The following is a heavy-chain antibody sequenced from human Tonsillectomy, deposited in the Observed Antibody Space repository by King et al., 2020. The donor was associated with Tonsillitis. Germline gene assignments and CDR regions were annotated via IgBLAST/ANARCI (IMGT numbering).Heavy chain of an antibody. CDR1: GYSFTSYA. V-gene: IGHV1-18*01. CDR3: ARDPVVTTNNWFDP. Sequence: QLVQSGAEVKKPGASVKVSCKASGYSFTSYAISWVRQAPGQGLEWMGWISGYNGNTNYAQKFQGRVTMTTDTSTSTAYMDLRSLRSDDTAVYYCARDPVVTTNNWFDPWGPGTLVTVSS. D-gene: IGHD4-11*01. CDR2: ISGYNGNT. J-gene: IGHJ5*02.